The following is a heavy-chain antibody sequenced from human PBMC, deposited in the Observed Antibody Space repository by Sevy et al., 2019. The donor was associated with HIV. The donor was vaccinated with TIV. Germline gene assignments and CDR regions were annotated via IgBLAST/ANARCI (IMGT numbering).Heavy chain of an antibody. J-gene: IGHJ4*02. D-gene: IGHD3-22*01. V-gene: IGHV1-2*02. CDR2: INPNTGDT. Sequence: ASVKVSCSTSGYTFSVHYIYWVRQAAGQGLEWMGWINPNTGDTNFSPKVQGRVTMTRDSSINTAYMELSRLTSADTAVYFCARLRYSDPSGQYYGGGADYFDYWGQGTLVTVSS. CDR3: ARLRYSDPSGQYYGGGADYFDY. CDR1: GYTFSVHY.